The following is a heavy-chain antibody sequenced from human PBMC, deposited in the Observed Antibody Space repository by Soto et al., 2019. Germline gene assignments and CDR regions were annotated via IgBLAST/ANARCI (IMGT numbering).Heavy chain of an antibody. CDR2: INPSGGST. CDR1: GYTLTSYY. D-gene: IGHD6-13*01. CDR3: ARVRRYSSSWWAYGMDV. V-gene: IGHV1-46*03. J-gene: IGHJ6*02. Sequence: ASVKVSCKASGYTLTSYYMHWVRQAPGQGLEWMGIINPSGGSTSYAQKFQGRVTMTRDTSTSTVYMELSSLRSEDTAVYYCARVRRYSSSWWAYGMDVWGQGTTVTVSS.